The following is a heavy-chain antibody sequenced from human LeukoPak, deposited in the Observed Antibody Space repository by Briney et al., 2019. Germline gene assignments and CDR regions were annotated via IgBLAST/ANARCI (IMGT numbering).Heavy chain of an antibody. CDR1: SGSISSYY. J-gene: IGHJ3*02. CDR2: IYYSGST. CDR3: ARDKDYFDSGGAFDI. Sequence: PSETLSLTCTVSSGSISSYYWSWIRQPPGKGLEWIGYIYYSGSTNYNPSLKSRVTMSVNTSKNQFSLKLSSVTAADTAVYYCARDKDYFDSGGAFDIWGQGTMVTVSS. V-gene: IGHV4-59*01. D-gene: IGHD3-22*01.